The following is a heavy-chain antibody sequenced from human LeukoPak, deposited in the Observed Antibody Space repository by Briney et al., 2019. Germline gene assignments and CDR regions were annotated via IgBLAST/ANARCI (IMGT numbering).Heavy chain of an antibody. CDR2: ISGGGEHT. CDR1: GFTFTNFA. V-gene: IGHV3-23*01. J-gene: IGHJ4*02. Sequence: GGSLRLSCAASGFTFTNFAMKWVRQAPGKGLEWVADISGGGEHTFYADSVKGRFTISRDNSKDTLHLQMSILRPEDTALYYCASLVAARPNYWGQGTLVTVSS. D-gene: IGHD6-6*01. CDR3: ASLVAARPNY.